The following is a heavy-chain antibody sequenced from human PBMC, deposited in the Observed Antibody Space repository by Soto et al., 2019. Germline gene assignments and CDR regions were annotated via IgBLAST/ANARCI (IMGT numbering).Heavy chain of an antibody. CDR2: IIPIFGTA. V-gene: IGHV1-69*13. J-gene: IGHJ4*02. D-gene: IGHD5-18*01. Sequence: SVKVSCKASGGTFSSYAISWVRQAPGQGLEWMGGIIPIFGTANYAQKFQGRVTITADESTSTAYMELSSLRSEDTAVYYCAQSGYSYGPTPNDYWGQGTLVTVSS. CDR1: GGTFSSYA. CDR3: AQSGYSYGPTPNDY.